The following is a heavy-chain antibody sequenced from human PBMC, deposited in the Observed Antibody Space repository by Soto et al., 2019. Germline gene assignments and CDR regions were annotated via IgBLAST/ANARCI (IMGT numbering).Heavy chain of an antibody. CDR2: ISSSSSTI. CDR3: AGCYSGSYLNWFDP. Sequence: GGSLRLSCAASGFTFSSYSMNWVRQAPGKGLEWVSYISSSSSTIYYADSVKGRFTISRDNAKNSLYLQMNSLRAEDTAVYYCAGCYSGSYLNWFDPWGQGTLVTVSS. D-gene: IGHD1-26*01. J-gene: IGHJ5*02. CDR1: GFTFSSYS. V-gene: IGHV3-48*04.